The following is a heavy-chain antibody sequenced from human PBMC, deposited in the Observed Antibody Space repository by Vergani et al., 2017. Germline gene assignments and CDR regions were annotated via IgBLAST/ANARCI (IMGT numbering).Heavy chain of an antibody. V-gene: IGHV4-61*02. CDR1: GGSINSHNYY. Sequence: QVQLQESGPGLVKPSQTLSLTCTVSGGSINSHNYYWSWIRQPAGKGLEWIGRIHTSGSTNYNPSLKSRVTMSEDTSKTQFSLNLTSVTAADTAVYFCARHGDIVVLPAADANWFDPWGQGTLVTVSS. D-gene: IGHD2-2*01. J-gene: IGHJ5*02. CDR3: ARHGDIVVLPAADANWFDP. CDR2: IHTSGST.